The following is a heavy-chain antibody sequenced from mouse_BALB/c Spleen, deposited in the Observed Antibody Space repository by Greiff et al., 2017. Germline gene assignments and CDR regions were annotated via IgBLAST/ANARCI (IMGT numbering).Heavy chain of an antibody. D-gene: IGHD4-1*01. CDR3: ANWDGAWFAY. Sequence: EVQLPQSGPGLVKPSQSLSLTCTVTGYSITSDYAWNWIRQFPGNKLEWMGYISYSGSTSYNPSLKSRISITRDTSKNQFFLQLNSVTTEDTATYYCANWDGAWFAYWGQGTLVTVSA. J-gene: IGHJ3*01. CDR2: ISYSGST. V-gene: IGHV3-2*02. CDR1: GYSITSDYA.